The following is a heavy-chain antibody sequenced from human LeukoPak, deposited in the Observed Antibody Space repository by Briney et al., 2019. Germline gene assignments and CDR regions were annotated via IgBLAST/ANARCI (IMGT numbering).Heavy chain of an antibody. CDR1: GLSVSSNY. CDR3: ARSFSPDFWRGYFAY. J-gene: IGHJ4*02. Sequence: LRLSCVASGLSVSSNYMSWVRQHPGKGLEWIGYIYYSGGTYYNPSLKSRVTISVDTSKNQFSLKLSSVTAADTAVYYCARSFSPDFWRGYFAYWGQGTLVTVSS. CDR2: IYYSGGT. D-gene: IGHD3-3*01. V-gene: IGHV4-31*02.